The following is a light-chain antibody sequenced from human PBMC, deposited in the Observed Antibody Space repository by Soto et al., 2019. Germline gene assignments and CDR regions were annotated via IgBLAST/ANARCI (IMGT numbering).Light chain of an antibody. CDR2: NTS. CDR1: TGAVTSGHY. J-gene: IGLJ3*02. V-gene: IGLV7-46*01. Sequence: QASVTQDPSLTVSAGVTVTLTCCSSTGAVTSGHYPYWFQQNPGQAPRTLVYNTSDKHSWAPARFSGSLLGGKAALTLSGAQPEDEAEYYCLLSYSGARVFGGGTKVTVL. CDR3: LLSYSGARV.